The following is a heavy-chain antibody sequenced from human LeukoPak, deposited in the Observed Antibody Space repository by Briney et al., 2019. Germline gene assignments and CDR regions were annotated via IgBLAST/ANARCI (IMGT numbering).Heavy chain of an antibody. CDR1: LFTFSSNG. D-gene: IGHD3-10*01. CDR3: AKAFGSGSYIIDH. J-gene: IGHJ4*02. V-gene: IGHV3-30*02. CDR2: MRSDGSHE. Sequence: PGVCVRLSCATSLFTFSSNGVHGARQAPGKGRECGAFMRSDGSHEEYAESVKGRFAISRYNFKNTVHLQLNSLRFEDTAVYYCAKAFGSGSYIIDHWGRGTLVTVSS.